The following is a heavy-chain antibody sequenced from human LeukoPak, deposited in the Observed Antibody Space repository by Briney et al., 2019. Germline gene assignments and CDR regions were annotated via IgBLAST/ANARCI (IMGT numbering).Heavy chain of an antibody. CDR1: GGSISSYY. D-gene: IGHD2-2*02. V-gene: IGHV4-59*01. CDR3: ARYDCSSATCYTWWFDP. J-gene: IGHJ5*02. Sequence: PSETLSLTCTVSGGSISSYYWSWIRQSLGKGLEWIGYIYSSRNTIYNPSLRGRVTMSLDTSKNQFSLKLNSATAADTAVYYCARYDCSSATCYTWWFDPWGQGTLVTVSS. CDR2: IYSSRNT.